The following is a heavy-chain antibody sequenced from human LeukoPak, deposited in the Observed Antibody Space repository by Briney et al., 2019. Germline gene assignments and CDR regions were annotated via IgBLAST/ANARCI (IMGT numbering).Heavy chain of an antibody. CDR2: INPNSGVT. D-gene: IGHD1-7*01. V-gene: IGHV1-2*02. CDR1: GYTFTAYY. CDR3: ARGNYGYAFDM. J-gene: IGHJ3*02. Sequence: ASVKVSCKTSGYTFTAYYLHWVRQAPGQGLEWVGWINPNSGVTYYAQKFQGRVTMTRDTSINTAYMELGRLTSDDTAVYHCARGNYGYAFDMWGQGTMVPVSS.